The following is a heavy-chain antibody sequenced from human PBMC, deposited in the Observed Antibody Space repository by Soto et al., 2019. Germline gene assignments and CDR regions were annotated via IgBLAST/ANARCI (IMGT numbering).Heavy chain of an antibody. CDR1: GFACSNYA. D-gene: IGHD1-26*01. CDR2: LSGNGFNT. Sequence: AGGSLRLSCAASGFACSNYAMNWVRQAPGKGLEWVSALSGNGFNTYYADSVKGRFTISRDNSKSTLYLQMNSLRAEDTAVYYCARDPYSTYYYDYWGQGTLVTVSS. V-gene: IGHV3-23*01. CDR3: ARDPYSTYYYDY. J-gene: IGHJ4*02.